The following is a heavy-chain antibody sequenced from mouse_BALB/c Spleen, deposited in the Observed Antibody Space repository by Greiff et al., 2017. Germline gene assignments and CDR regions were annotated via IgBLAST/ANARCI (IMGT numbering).Heavy chain of an antibody. CDR2: IYPGGGYT. CDR1: GYTFTNYW. Sequence: VHLVESGAELVRPGTSVKISCKASGYTFTNYWLGWVKQRPGHGLEWIGDIYPGGGYTNYNEKFKGKATLTADTSSSTAYMQLSSLTSEDSAVYFCAREGNYGSSPWFAYWGQGTLVTVSA. J-gene: IGHJ3*01. CDR3: AREGNYGSSPWFAY. D-gene: IGHD1-1*01. V-gene: IGHV1-63*02.